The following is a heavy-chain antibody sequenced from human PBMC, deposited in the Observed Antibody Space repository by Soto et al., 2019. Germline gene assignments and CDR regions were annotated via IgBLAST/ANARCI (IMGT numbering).Heavy chain of an antibody. V-gene: IGHV3-30*03. CDR1: GFTFSIYG. Sequence: GGPLRLSCAASGFTFSIYGMHWVRQAPGKGLEWVAVISYDGSNKYYADSVKGRFTIPRDNSKNTLYLQMNSLRAEDTAVYYCARGSIAAAGYYYYYGMDVWGQGTTVTVSS. D-gene: IGHD6-13*01. J-gene: IGHJ6*02. CDR2: ISYDGSNK. CDR3: ARGSIAAAGYYYYYGMDV.